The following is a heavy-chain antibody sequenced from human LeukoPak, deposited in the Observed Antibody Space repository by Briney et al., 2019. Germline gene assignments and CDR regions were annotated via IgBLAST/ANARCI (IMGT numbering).Heavy chain of an antibody. CDR2: MNSNSGNT. J-gene: IGHJ4*02. D-gene: IGHD1-26*01. CDR1: GYTFTSYD. CDR3: ARAPIVGASFTDY. V-gene: IGHV1-8*01. Sequence: GASVKVTCKASGYTFTSYDIDWVRQATGHGLEWMGCMNSNSGNTGYAQKFQGRVTMTRNTSISTAYMELSGLRSEDTAGYYCARAPIVGASFTDYWGEGTLVTVSS.